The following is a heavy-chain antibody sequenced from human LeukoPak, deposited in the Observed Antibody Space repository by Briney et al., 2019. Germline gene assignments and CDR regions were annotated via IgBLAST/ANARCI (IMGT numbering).Heavy chain of an antibody. CDR1: GYAFTGYY. J-gene: IGHJ4*02. Sequence: ASVKVSCKASGYAFTGYYMHWVRQAPGQGLEWMGVINPTGGSTTYAQKFQGRVTMTRDTSTSTVYMELSSLRSEDTAVYYCVRASDVWGQGTLVTVSS. CDR2: INPTGGST. V-gene: IGHV1-46*01. CDR3: VRASDV.